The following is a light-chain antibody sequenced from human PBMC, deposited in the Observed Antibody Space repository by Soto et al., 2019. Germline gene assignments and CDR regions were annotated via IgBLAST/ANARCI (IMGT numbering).Light chain of an antibody. J-gene: IGKJ2*01. CDR1: QSISSE. CDR3: QQGHNWPLT. CDR2: GAS. V-gene: IGKV3-15*01. Sequence: EIVMTQSPATLSVSPGESATLSCRAIQSISSELAWYQQKPGQPPRLLIYGASTRATGVPARFTGSGSGSDFTLTISGPQSEDFPVYYCQQGHNWPLTFGQGTRLEI.